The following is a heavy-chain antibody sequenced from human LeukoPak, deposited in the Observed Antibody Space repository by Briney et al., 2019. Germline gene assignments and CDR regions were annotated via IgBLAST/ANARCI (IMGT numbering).Heavy chain of an antibody. CDR3: ARDSEWDVPLFY. CDR1: GYSISSGYY. Sequence: SETLSLTCTVSGYSISSGYYWGWIRQPPGKGLEWIGSIYHSGSTYYNPSLKSRVTMSVATSKNQFSLNLNSVTTADTAVYFCARDSEWDVPLFYWGQGTLVTVSS. D-gene: IGHD1-26*01. J-gene: IGHJ4*02. V-gene: IGHV4-38-2*02. CDR2: IYHSGST.